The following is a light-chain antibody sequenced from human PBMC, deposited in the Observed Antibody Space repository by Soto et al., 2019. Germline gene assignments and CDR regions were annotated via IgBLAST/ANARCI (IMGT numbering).Light chain of an antibody. CDR1: QDISNY. Sequence: DLQMTQSPSSLSPSVGDRVTITCQASQDISNYLNWYQQKPGKAPKILIYDASVLEAGVPSRFSGGGSGTHFTLTISSLQAEDVATYYCQQFDNLPLTFGGGTKVEIK. V-gene: IGKV1-33*01. J-gene: IGKJ4*01. CDR2: DAS. CDR3: QQFDNLPLT.